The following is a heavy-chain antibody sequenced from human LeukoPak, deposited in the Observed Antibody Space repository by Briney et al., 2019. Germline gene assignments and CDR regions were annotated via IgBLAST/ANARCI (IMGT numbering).Heavy chain of an antibody. CDR3: AREMATIVNQFDY. CDR2: ISPYNGNT. CDR1: GYTFTSYG. Sequence: ASVKVSCKASGYTFTSYGISWVRQAPGQGLECMGWISPYNGNTNYAQKIQGRVTMTTDTSTTTAYMELRSLRSDDTAVYYCAREMATIVNQFDYWGQGTLVTVSS. V-gene: IGHV1-18*01. D-gene: IGHD5-24*01. J-gene: IGHJ4*02.